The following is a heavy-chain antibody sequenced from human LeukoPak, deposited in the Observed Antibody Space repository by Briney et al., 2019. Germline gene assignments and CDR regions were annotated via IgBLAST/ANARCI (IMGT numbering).Heavy chain of an antibody. CDR1: GYSFTSYW. D-gene: IGHD3-22*01. Sequence: GEPLKISCKGSGYSFTSYWIGWVRQMPGKGLEWMGFIYPGASDTRYSPSFQGQVTISADKSISTAYLQWSSLNASDTAMYYCARLVYDSSGYYFDYWGQGTLVTVSS. J-gene: IGHJ4*02. V-gene: IGHV5-51*01. CDR2: IYPGASDT. CDR3: ARLVYDSSGYYFDY.